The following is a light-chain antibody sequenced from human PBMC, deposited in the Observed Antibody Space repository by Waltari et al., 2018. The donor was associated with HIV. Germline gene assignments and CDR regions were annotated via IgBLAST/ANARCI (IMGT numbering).Light chain of an antibody. CDR3: HQRHDWLT. CDR1: HTVSGY. Sequence: EIVLTQSPAILSLSPGERVTLSCRASHTVSGYLAWYQKKPGQVLRLLIYDASNRAPGIPDRFTGRGSGTNYTLTISRLEPEDFAVYYCHQRHDWLTFGGGTRVELK. J-gene: IGKJ4*01. V-gene: IGKV3-11*01. CDR2: DAS.